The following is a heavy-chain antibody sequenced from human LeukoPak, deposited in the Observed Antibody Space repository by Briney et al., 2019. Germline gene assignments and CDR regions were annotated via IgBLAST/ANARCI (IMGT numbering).Heavy chain of an antibody. CDR3: ARLRYSSGWYVPEIGY. Sequence: SETLSLTCTVSGGSISSSSYYWGWIRQPPGKGLEWIGSIYYSGSAYYNPSLKSRVTISVDTSKNQFSLKLSSVTAADTAVYYCARLRYSSGWYVPEIGYWGQGTLVTVSS. V-gene: IGHV4-39*01. CDR1: GGSISSSSYY. CDR2: IYYSGSA. D-gene: IGHD6-19*01. J-gene: IGHJ4*02.